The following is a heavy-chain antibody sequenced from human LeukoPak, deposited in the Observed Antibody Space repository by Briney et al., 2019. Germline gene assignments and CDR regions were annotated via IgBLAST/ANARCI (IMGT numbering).Heavy chain of an antibody. CDR3: SGSYLYYYYYYMNV. CDR2: IYTSGST. D-gene: IGHD1-26*01. J-gene: IGHJ6*03. CDR1: GGSISSGSYN. V-gene: IGHV4-61*02. Sequence: SETLSLTCTVSGGSISSGSYNWSWIRQPAGKGLEWIGRIYTSGSTNYNPSLKSRVTISVDTSKNQFSLKLSSVTAADTAVYYCSGSYLYYYYYYMNVWGKGTTVTISS.